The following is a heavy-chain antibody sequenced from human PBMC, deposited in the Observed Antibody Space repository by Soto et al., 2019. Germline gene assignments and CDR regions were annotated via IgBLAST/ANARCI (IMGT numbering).Heavy chain of an antibody. D-gene: IGHD2-15*01. Sequence: QVQLVQSGAEVQKPGSSVKVSCKASGGTFSSYAISWVRQAPGQGLEWMGGIIPIFGTANYAQKFQGRVTITADESTSTAYMELSSLRSEDTAVYYCARDTRGCSGGSCYPTFGMDVWGQGTTVTVSS. CDR2: IIPIFGTA. V-gene: IGHV1-69*01. CDR3: ARDTRGCSGGSCYPTFGMDV. J-gene: IGHJ6*02. CDR1: GGTFSSYA.